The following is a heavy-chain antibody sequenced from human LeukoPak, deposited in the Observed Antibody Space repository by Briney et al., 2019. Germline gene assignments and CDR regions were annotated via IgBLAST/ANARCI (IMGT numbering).Heavy chain of an antibody. CDR1: GYSFTSYW. CDR2: IDPSDSYT. Sequence: GESLRIPCKGSGYSFTSYWISSVRQMPGKGLEWMGRIDPSDSYTSYRPSFQGHVTISADKSFSTAYLQWSSLKASDTAMSYCARHFGSTEAFDIWGQGTMVTVSS. D-gene: IGHD6-13*01. J-gene: IGHJ3*02. CDR3: ARHFGSTEAFDI. V-gene: IGHV5-10-1*01.